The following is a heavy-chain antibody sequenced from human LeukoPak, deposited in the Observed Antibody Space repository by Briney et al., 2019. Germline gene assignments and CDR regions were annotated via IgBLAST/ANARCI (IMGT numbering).Heavy chain of an antibody. CDR1: GFTFSSYA. CDR2: ISYDGSNK. D-gene: IGHD5-18*01. Sequence: QPGGSLRLSCAASGFTFSSYAMHWVRQAPGKGLEWVAVISYDGSNKYYADSVKGRFTISRDNSKNTLYLQMNSLRAEDTAVYYCAKDRFLRGYSYGPRGMDVWGQGTTVTVSS. V-gene: IGHV3-30-3*01. CDR3: AKDRFLRGYSYGPRGMDV. J-gene: IGHJ6*02.